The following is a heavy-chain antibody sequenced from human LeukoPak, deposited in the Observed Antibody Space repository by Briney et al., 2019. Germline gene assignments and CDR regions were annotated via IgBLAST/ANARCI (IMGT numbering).Heavy chain of an antibody. CDR2: INPSGGST. D-gene: IGHD4-17*01. J-gene: IGHJ4*02. Sequence: GGSLRLSCKASGYTFTSYYMHWVRQAPGQGLEWMGIINPSGGSTSYAQKFQGRVTMTRDMSTSTVYMELSSLRSEDTAVYYCARVGDGDYKYYFDYWGQGTLVTVSS. CDR3: ARVGDGDYKYYFDY. V-gene: IGHV1-46*01. CDR1: GYTFTSYY.